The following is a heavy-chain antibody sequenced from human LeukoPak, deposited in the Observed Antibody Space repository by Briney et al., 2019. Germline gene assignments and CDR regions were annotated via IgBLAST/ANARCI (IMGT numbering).Heavy chain of an antibody. Sequence: PSETLSHTCTVSGGSISSYYWSWIRQPPGKGLEWIGYIYHSGSTYYNPSLKSRVTISVDTSRNQFSLKLSSVTAADTAVYYCARHRSPIAVAGPWGQGTLVTVSS. CDR1: GGSISSYY. CDR3: ARHRSPIAVAGP. V-gene: IGHV4-59*08. CDR2: IYHSGST. J-gene: IGHJ5*02. D-gene: IGHD6-19*01.